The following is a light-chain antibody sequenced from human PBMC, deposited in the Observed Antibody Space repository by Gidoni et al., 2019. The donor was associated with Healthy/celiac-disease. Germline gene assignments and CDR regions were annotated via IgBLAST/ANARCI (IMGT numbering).Light chain of an antibody. Sequence: EIVMSQSPATLSVSPGERDTLSCRASQSVSSNLAWYQQNPGQAPRLLIYGASTRATGIPARFSGSGSGTEFTLTISSLQSEDFAVYYCQQYNNWPPLTFGQGTKLEIK. CDR2: GAS. V-gene: IGKV3-15*01. CDR3: QQYNNWPPLT. CDR1: QSVSSN. J-gene: IGKJ2*01.